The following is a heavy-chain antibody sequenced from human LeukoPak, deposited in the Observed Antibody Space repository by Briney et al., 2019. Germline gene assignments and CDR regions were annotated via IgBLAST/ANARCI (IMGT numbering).Heavy chain of an antibody. V-gene: IGHV3-30-3*01. J-gene: IGHJ6*02. CDR3: ARGRVGATTHYYYGMDV. CDR1: GFTFSSYA. Sequence: GRSLRLSCAASGFTFSSYAMHWVRQAPGKGLEWVAVISYDGSNKYYADSVKGRFTISRDNSKNTLYLQMNSLRAEDTAVYYCARGRVGATTHYYYGMDVWGQGTTVTVSS. D-gene: IGHD1-26*01. CDR2: ISYDGSNK.